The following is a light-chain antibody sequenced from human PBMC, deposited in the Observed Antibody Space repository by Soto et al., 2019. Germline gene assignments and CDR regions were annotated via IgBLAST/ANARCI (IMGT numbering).Light chain of an antibody. V-gene: IGLV2-18*02. CDR3: CSYTSSSTYV. CDR2: EVG. CDR1: SSDVGSYNR. Sequence: QSVLTQPPSVSGSPGQSVTISCTGTSSDVGSYNRVSWYQQPPGTAPKLMIYEVGNRPSGVPDRFSGSKSCNTASLTISGLQAKDEADYYCCSYTSSSTYVFGTGTKVTVL. J-gene: IGLJ1*01.